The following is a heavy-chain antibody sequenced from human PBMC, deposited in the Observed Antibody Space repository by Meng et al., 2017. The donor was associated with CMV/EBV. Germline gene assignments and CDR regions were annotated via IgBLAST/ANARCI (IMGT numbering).Heavy chain of an antibody. CDR2: IKSKTDGGTT. Sequence: GGSLRLSCAASGFTFSSYGMHWVRQAPGKGLEWVGRIKSKTDGGTTDYAAPVKGRFTISRDDSKNTLYLQMNSLKTEDTAVYYCTTVYRYYDFWSGIDYWGQGTLVTVSS. CDR1: GFTFSSYG. V-gene: IGHV3-15*01. J-gene: IGHJ4*02. CDR3: TTVYRYYDFWSGIDY. D-gene: IGHD3-3*01.